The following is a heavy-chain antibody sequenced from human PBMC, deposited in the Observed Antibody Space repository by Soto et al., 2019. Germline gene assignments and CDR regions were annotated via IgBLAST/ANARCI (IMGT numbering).Heavy chain of an antibody. CDR2: ISAYNGNT. Sequence: ASLKVSCKASGYPFTSYVISWVRQAPGQGLEWMGWISAYNGNTNYAQKLQGRVTMTTDTSTSTAYMELRSLRSDDTAVYYCAREPLRSGVVPAAIIFGPVRPLDYWGQGTLVTVSS. D-gene: IGHD2-2*02. CDR1: GYPFTSYV. V-gene: IGHV1-18*01. CDR3: AREPLRSGVVPAAIIFGPVRPLDY. J-gene: IGHJ4*02.